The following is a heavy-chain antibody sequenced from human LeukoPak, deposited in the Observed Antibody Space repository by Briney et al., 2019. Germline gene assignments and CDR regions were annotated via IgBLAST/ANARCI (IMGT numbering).Heavy chain of an antibody. D-gene: IGHD3-9*01. V-gene: IGHV4-59*01. CDR1: GGSISSYY. CDR3: ARTTYDILTGYSPYYFDY. Sequence: SETLSLTCTVSGGSISSYYWSWIRQPPGKGLEWIGYIYYSGSTNYNPSLKSRVTISVDTSENQFSLKLSSVTAADTAVYYCARTTYDILTGYSPYYFDYWGQGTLVTVSS. CDR2: IYYSGST. J-gene: IGHJ4*02.